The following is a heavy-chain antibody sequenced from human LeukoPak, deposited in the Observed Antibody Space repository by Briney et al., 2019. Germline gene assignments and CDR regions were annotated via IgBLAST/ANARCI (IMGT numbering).Heavy chain of an antibody. Sequence: PSETLSLTCTVSGGSISGSSYYWGWIRQPPGKGLEWIGSIYYSGITYYNPSLKSRVTISVDTSKNQFSLKLSSVTAADTAVYYCARDIARYLAARPDYWGQGTLVTVSS. J-gene: IGHJ4*02. V-gene: IGHV4-39*07. D-gene: IGHD6-6*01. CDR1: GGSISGSSYY. CDR2: IYYSGIT. CDR3: ARDIARYLAARPDY.